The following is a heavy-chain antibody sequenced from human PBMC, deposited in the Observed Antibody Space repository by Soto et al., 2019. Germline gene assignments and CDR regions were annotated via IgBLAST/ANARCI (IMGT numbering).Heavy chain of an antibody. CDR3: ARYAAALGNDY. Sequence: QVQLVQSGAEVKKPGASVKVSCKASGYTFTSYDINWVRQATGQGLEWMGWMNPNSGNTGYAQKFQGRVTMTSDTSNSTAYMELSSLRSVGPAVYYCARYAAALGNDYWGQGTLVTVSS. J-gene: IGHJ4*02. V-gene: IGHV1-8*01. CDR2: MNPNSGNT. CDR1: GYTFTSYD. D-gene: IGHD2-2*01.